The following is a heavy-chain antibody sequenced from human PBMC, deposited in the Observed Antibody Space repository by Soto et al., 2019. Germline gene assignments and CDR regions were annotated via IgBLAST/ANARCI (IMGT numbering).Heavy chain of an antibody. Sequence: SETLSLTCTVSGGSISSYYWSWIRQPPGKGLEWIGYIYYSGSTNYNPSLKSRVTISVDTSKNQFSLKLSSVTAADTAVYYCARSRPMYYYDSSGYAFDIWGQGTMVTVS. V-gene: IGHV4-59*01. D-gene: IGHD3-22*01. CDR1: GGSISSYY. CDR2: IYYSGST. CDR3: ARSRPMYYYDSSGYAFDI. J-gene: IGHJ3*02.